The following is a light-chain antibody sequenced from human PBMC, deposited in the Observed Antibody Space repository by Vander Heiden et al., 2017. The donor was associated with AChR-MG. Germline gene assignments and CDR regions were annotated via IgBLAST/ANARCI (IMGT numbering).Light chain of an antibody. J-gene: IGKJ4*01. CDR1: QSVSSSY. CDR2: GAS. Sequence: EIVLTQSPGTLSLSPGERATLSCRASQSVSSSYLAWYQQKPGQAPRLLIHGASSRATGTPDRFSGSGSGTDFTLTINRLEPEDSAVYYCQQEGRSPLTFGGGTKVEIK. V-gene: IGKV3-20*01. CDR3: QQEGRSPLT.